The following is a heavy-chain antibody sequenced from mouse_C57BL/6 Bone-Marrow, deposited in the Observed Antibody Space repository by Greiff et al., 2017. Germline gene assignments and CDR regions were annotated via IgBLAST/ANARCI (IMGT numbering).Heavy chain of an antibody. J-gene: IGHJ2*01. V-gene: IGHV5-4*01. CDR1: GFTFSSYA. D-gene: IGHD2-5*01. CDR3: ARGRYSNFYFDY. Sequence: EVHLVESGGGLVKPGGSLKLSCAASGFTFSSYAMSWVRQTPEKRLEWVATISDGGSYTYYPDNVKGRFTISRDNAKTNLYLQMSHLKSDDTAMYYCARGRYSNFYFDYWGQGTTLTVSS. CDR2: ISDGGSYT.